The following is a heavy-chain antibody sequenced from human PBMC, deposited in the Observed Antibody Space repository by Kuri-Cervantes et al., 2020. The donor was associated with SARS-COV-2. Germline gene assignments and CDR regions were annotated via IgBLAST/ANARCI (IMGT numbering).Heavy chain of an antibody. CDR2: ISAYNGNT. CDR1: GGTFSSYA. CDR3: ASGDDEAY. V-gene: IGHV1-18*01. Sequence: ASVKVSCKASGGTFSSYAISWVRQAPGQGLEWMGGISAYNGNTNYAQKLQGRVTMTTDTSTRTASMELRSLRSDDTAVYYCASGDDEAYWGQGTLVTVSS. J-gene: IGHJ4*02. D-gene: IGHD3-10*01.